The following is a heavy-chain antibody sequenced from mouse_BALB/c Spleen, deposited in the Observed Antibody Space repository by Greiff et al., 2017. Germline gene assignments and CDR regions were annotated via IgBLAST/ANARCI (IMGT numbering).Heavy chain of an antibody. CDR1: GYTFSSFW. D-gene: IGHD3-1*01. CDR2: ILPGSGST. J-gene: IGHJ3*01. V-gene: IGHV1-9*01. Sequence: VLLQQSGAELMKPGASGKISCKATGYTFSSFWIEWVKQRPGHGLEWIGEILPGSGSTNYNEKFKGKATFTADTSSNTAYMQLSSLTSEDSAVYYCARSRATFAYWGQGTLVTVSA. CDR3: ARSRATFAY.